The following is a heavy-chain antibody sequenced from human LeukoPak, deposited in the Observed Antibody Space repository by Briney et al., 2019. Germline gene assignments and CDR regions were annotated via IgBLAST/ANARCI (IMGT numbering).Heavy chain of an antibody. Sequence: SETLSLTCAVYGGSFSGYYWSWIRQPPGKGLEWIGEINHSGSTNYNPSLKSRVTISVDTSKNQFSLKLSSVTAADTAVYYCARAAHAGGDTAMANTHDYWGQGTLVTVSS. CDR3: ARAAHAGGDTAMANTHDY. J-gene: IGHJ4*02. CDR1: GGSFSGYY. D-gene: IGHD5-18*01. CDR2: INHSGST. V-gene: IGHV4-34*01.